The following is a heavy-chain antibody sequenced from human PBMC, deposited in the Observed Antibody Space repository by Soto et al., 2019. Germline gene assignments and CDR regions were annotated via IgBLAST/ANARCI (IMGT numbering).Heavy chain of an antibody. Sequence: QMQLQESGPGLVKPSETLSLTCTVSGGSISRNSYYRGWIRQPPGKGLEWIGSIYYSGSTYYNPSLKSRVTISVDTSTNQFSLKLSSVTAADTAVYYCARHDWNGVDYWGQGTLVTVSS. V-gene: IGHV4-39*01. CDR3: ARHDWNGVDY. D-gene: IGHD1-1*01. CDR2: IYYSGST. CDR1: GGSISRNSYY. J-gene: IGHJ4*02.